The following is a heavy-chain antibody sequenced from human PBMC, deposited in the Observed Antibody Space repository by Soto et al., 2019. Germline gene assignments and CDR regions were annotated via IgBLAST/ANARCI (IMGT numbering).Heavy chain of an antibody. J-gene: IGHJ4*02. V-gene: IGHV3-9*01. CDR2: ISWNSGSL. CDR3: AKSPIYSSTSSYFDY. Sequence: PLRLSCAASGFRFDDYAMNWVRQATGKGLEWVSSISWNSGSLGYADSVTGRFTISRDNTKSSLYLQMNSLRPEDTALYYCAKSPIYSSTSSYFDYWGQGTLVTVSS. CDR1: GFRFDDYA. D-gene: IGHD6-6*01.